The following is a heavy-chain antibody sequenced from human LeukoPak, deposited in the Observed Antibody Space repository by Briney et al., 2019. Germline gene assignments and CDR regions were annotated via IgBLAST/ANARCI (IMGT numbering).Heavy chain of an antibody. CDR2: IYYSGST. D-gene: IGHD6-13*01. CDR3: ASPPIAAAGTGTYFDY. V-gene: IGHV4-39*01. CDR1: GGSISSSSYY. Sequence: PSETLSLTCTVSGGSISSSSYYWGWIRQPPGKGLEWIGSIYYSGSTYYNPSLKSRVTISVDTSKNQFSLKLSSATAADTAVYYCASPPIAAAGTGTYFDYWGQGTLVTVSS. J-gene: IGHJ4*02.